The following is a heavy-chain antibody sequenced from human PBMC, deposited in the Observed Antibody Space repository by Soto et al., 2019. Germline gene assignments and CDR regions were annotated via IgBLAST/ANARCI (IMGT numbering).Heavy chain of an antibody. V-gene: IGHV4-61*01. CDR2: ISYTGST. D-gene: IGHD7-27*01. J-gene: IGHJ5*02. CDR1: GGSVSSGSYC. CDR3: ARAAAWGSQWFDP. Sequence: SETLSLTCTVSGGSVSSGSYCWSWIRQPPGEGLEWIGYISYTGSTNYNPSLKSRVTISVDTSKNQFSLNLSSVTAADTAVYYCARAAAWGSQWFDPWGQGTLVTVSS.